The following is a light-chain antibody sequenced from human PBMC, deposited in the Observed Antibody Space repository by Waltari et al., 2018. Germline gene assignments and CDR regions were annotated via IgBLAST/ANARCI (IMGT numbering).Light chain of an antibody. CDR2: GAS. CDR1: QSVSNN. CDR3: QQYNNWPPWT. V-gene: IGKV3-15*01. J-gene: IGKJ1*01. Sequence: EIVMTQSPAPLSVSPGERATLACRASQSVSNNLVWYQQKPGQAPRLLIYGASTRVTGIPARFSGSGSGTEFILTISSLQSEDFAVYYCQQYNNWPPWTFGQGTKVEIK.